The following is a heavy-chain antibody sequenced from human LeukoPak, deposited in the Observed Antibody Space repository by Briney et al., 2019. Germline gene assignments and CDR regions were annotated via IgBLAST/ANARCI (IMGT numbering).Heavy chain of an antibody. CDR2: INHSGST. CDR3: ARKPLRRTMVRGVIINYYFDY. CDR1: GGSFSGYY. J-gene: IGHJ4*02. D-gene: IGHD3-10*01. Sequence: SETLSLTCAVYGGSFSGYYWSWIRQPPGKGLEWIGEINHSGSTNYNPSLKSRVTISVDTSKNQFSLKLSSVTAADTAVYYCARKPLRRTMVRGVIINYYFDYWGQGTLVTVSS. V-gene: IGHV4-34*01.